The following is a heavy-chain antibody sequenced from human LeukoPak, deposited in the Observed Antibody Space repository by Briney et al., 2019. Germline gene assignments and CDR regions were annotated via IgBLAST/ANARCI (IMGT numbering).Heavy chain of an antibody. CDR2: IRSNGGST. CDR1: GITFSSYA. CDR3: ARYSSSWYVGDAFDI. V-gene: IGHV3-64*01. J-gene: IGHJ3*02. Sequence: PGGSLRLSCAASGITFSSYAMHWVRQAPGKGLEYVSAIRSNGGSTYYANSVKGRFTISRDNSKNTLYLQMGSLRAEDMAVYYCARYSSSWYVGDAFDIWGQGTMVTVSS. D-gene: IGHD6-13*01.